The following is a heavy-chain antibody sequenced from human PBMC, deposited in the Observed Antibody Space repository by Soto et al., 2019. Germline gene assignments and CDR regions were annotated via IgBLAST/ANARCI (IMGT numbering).Heavy chain of an antibody. Sequence: SETLSLTCTVSGGSISSGGYYWSWIRQHPGKGLEWIGYIYYSGSTYYNPSLKSRVTISVGTSKNQFSLKLSSVTAADTAVYYCARDQRMWFGELSTDYYYGMDVWGQGTTVTVSS. J-gene: IGHJ6*02. CDR3: ARDQRMWFGELSTDYYYGMDV. CDR1: GGSISSGGYY. CDR2: IYYSGST. V-gene: IGHV4-31*03. D-gene: IGHD3-10*01.